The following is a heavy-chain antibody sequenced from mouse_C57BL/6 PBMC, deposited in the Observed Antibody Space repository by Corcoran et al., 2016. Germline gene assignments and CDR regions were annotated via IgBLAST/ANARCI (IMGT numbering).Heavy chain of an antibody. Sequence: EVQLQQSGPELVTPGASVKLPCKASGYTFTDYNMDWVKQSHGKSLEWIGDINPNNGGTIYNQKFKGKATLTVDKSSSTAYMELRSLTSEDTAVYYCARPHYYGSSYFDYWGQGTTLTVSS. CDR3: ARPHYYGSSYFDY. V-gene: IGHV1-18*01. CDR1: GYTFTDYN. D-gene: IGHD1-1*01. J-gene: IGHJ2*01. CDR2: INPNNGGT.